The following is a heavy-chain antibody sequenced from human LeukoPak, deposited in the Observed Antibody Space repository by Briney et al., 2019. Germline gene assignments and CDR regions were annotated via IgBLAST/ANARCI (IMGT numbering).Heavy chain of an antibody. Sequence: GGSLRLSCAVSGFTFSSYSMNWVRQAPGKGLEWVSSISSSSSYIYYADSVKGRFTISRDNAKNSLYLQMNSLRAEDTAVYYCASLAARSFLYYYYMDVWGKGTTVTVSS. CDR3: ASLAARSFLYYYYMDV. J-gene: IGHJ6*03. V-gene: IGHV3-21*01. CDR2: ISSSSSYI. CDR1: GFTFSSYS. D-gene: IGHD6-6*01.